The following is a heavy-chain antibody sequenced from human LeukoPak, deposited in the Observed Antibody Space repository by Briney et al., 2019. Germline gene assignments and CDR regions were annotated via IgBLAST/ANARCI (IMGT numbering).Heavy chain of an antibody. CDR3: ARAQPGWYTAITFDY. D-gene: IGHD5-18*01. CDR2: IYHSGST. Sequence: SETLSLTCAVSGGSISSGGYSWSWIQQPPGKGLEWIGYIYHSGSTYYNPSLKSRVTISVDTSKNQFSLKLSSVTAADTAVYYCARAQPGWYTAITFDYWGQGTLVAVSS. CDR1: GGSISSGGYS. V-gene: IGHV4-30-2*01. J-gene: IGHJ4*02.